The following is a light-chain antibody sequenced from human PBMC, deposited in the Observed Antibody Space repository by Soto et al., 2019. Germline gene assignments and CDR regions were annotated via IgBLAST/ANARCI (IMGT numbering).Light chain of an antibody. CDR1: QSVSNSN. CDR2: GAS. CDR3: QQHGRFPVT. J-gene: IGKJ3*01. Sequence: EIVLTQSPGTLSLSPGERATLSCRASQSVSNSNLAWYQHKPGQAPTLLISGASTRATGVPDRFSGSGSGTDFTLTISRLEPEDFALYYCQQHGRFPVTFGPGTKVDIK. V-gene: IGKV3-20*01.